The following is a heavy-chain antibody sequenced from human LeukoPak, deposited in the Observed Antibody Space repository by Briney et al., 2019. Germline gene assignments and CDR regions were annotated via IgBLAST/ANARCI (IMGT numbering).Heavy chain of an antibody. Sequence: ASVKVSCKASGYTFTSYYMHWVRQAPGQGLEWMGIINPSGGSTSYAQKLQGRVTMTRDTSTSTVYMELSSLRSEDTAVYYCALCGGDCYYFDYGGQGTLVTVSS. J-gene: IGHJ4*02. CDR2: INPSGGST. D-gene: IGHD2-21*01. CDR1: GYTFTSYY. V-gene: IGHV1-46*03. CDR3: ALCGGDCYYFDY.